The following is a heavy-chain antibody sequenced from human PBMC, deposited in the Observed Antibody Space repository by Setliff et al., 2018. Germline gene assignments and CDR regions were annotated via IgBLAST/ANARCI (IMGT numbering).Heavy chain of an antibody. J-gene: IGHJ4*02. Sequence: LRLSCAASGFTFSSYAMTWVRQAPGKGLEWVSGISGYGSRTYYADSVKGRSTISRDNSQNTMYLQMNSLRAEDTAVYYCARSETCHSTHCSPYDYWGQGTPVTVS. CDR2: ISGYGSRT. V-gene: IGHV3-23*01. CDR3: ARSETCHSTHCSPYDY. CDR1: GFTFSSYA. D-gene: IGHD2-2*01.